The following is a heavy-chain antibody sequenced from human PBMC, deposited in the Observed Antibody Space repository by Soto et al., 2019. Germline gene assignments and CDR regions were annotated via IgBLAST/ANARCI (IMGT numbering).Heavy chain of an antibody. Sequence: PWESLKISCKGSGYSFTSYWLGWVRQMPGKGPEWMGIIYPGDSDTRYSPSFQGQVTISADKSISTAYLQWSSLKASDTGRYYCAGFWEPGDGSCYPGDYFDYWGQGTLVTVSS. V-gene: IGHV5-51*01. CDR3: AGFWEPGDGSCYPGDYFDY. CDR1: GYSFTSYW. D-gene: IGHD3-22*01. J-gene: IGHJ4*02. CDR2: IYPGDSDT.